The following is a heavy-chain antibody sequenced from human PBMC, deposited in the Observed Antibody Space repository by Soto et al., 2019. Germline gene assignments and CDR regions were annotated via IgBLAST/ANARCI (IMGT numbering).Heavy chain of an antibody. CDR1: GGSISNGGYS. Sequence: SETLSLTCAVSGGSISNGGYSWSWLRQPPGKGLEWIGFVSHSGNTYYNPSLRSRVIISIDKSRNHFSLGLKSVTAADTAMHYCARTSYDILTGRLDAFDVWGQGTMVTVSS. CDR2: VSHSGNT. CDR3: ARTSYDILTGRLDAFDV. V-gene: IGHV4-30-2*01. D-gene: IGHD3-9*01. J-gene: IGHJ3*01.